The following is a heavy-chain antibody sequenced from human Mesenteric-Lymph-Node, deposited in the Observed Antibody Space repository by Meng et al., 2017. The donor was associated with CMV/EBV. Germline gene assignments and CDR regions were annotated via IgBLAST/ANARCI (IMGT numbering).Heavy chain of an antibody. D-gene: IGHD7-27*01. CDR2: IYHSGST. V-gene: IGHV4-38-2*02. J-gene: IGHJ4*02. CDR1: GYSISSGYY. CDR3: ARDLTGYPYFFDS. Sequence: SETLSLTCTVSGYSISSGYYWGWIRQPPGKGLEWIGSIYHSGSTDYNPSLKSRVTMSVDTSKNQFSLKLTSVTAADTAVYYCARDLTGYPYFFDSWGQGTLVTVSS.